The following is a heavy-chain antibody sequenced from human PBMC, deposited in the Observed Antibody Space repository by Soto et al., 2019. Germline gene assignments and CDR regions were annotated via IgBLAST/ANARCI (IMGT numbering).Heavy chain of an antibody. J-gene: IGHJ4*02. D-gene: IGHD3-10*01. V-gene: IGHV3-30*18. CDR1: GFTFSSYG. Sequence: GGSLRLSCAASGFTFSSYGMHWVRQAPGKGLEWVAVISYDGSNKHYADSVKGRFTISRDNSKNTLYLQMNSLRAEDTAVYYCAKDHYYGSGSYYTHWGQGTLVTVSS. CDR2: ISYDGSNK. CDR3: AKDHYYGSGSYYTH.